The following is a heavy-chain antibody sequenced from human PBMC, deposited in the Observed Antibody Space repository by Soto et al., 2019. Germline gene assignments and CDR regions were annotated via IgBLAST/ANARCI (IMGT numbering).Heavy chain of an antibody. D-gene: IGHD6-13*01. CDR3: ARDSFNAGLYFDH. J-gene: IGHJ4*02. CDR1: GGSISSGTCY. CDR2: IYYSGHS. Sequence: SETLSLTCTVSGGSISSGTCYWSWIRQPPGKGLEWIGYIYYSGHSNYNPSLRSRVTMSADTSKNQFSLILNSVTAADTAVYYCARDSFNAGLYFDHWGRGILVTVSS. V-gene: IGHV4-61*01.